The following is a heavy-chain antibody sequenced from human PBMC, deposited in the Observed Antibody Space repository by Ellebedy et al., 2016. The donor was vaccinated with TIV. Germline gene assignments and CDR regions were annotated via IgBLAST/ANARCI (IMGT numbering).Heavy chain of an antibody. J-gene: IGHJ4*02. CDR1: GFTFSSYG. V-gene: IGHV3-30*02. CDR2: IRYDGSNK. Sequence: GGSLRLSCAASGFTFSSYGMHWVRQAPGKGLEWVAFIRYDGSNKYYADSVKGRFTISRDNSKNTLYLQMNSLRAEDTAVYYCAKDPHLSPAPPDYWGQGTLVTVSS. CDR3: AKDPHLSPAPPDY. D-gene: IGHD2-2*01.